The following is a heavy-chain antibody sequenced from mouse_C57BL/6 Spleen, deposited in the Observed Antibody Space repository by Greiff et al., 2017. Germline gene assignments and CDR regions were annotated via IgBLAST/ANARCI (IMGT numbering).Heavy chain of an antibody. CDR1: GFTFSSYA. Sequence: EVKVVESGGGLVKPGGSLKLSCAASGFTFSSYAMSWVRQTPEKRLEWVATISDGGSYTYYPDNVKGRFTISRANAKNNLYLQMSHLKSEDTAMYYCARDPGYYYGRSHYFDYWGQGTTLTVSS. J-gene: IGHJ2*01. CDR2: ISDGGSYT. V-gene: IGHV5-4*01. D-gene: IGHD1-1*01. CDR3: ARDPGYYYGRSHYFDY.